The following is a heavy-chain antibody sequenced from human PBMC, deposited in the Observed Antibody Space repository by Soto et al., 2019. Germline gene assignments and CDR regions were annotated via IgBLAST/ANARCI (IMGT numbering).Heavy chain of an antibody. V-gene: IGHV6-1*01. CDR1: GDSVSSNSAA. CDR2: TYYRSKWYI. D-gene: IGHD1-1*01. Sequence: SQTLSLTCDISGDSVSSNSAAWNWIRQTPSRGLEWLGRTYYRSKWYINYAVSVKSRITVNPDTSKNQFSLQLNSVTPEDTAVYYCARGSWDDVTGHYYMDVWGKGTTVAVSS. CDR3: ARGSWDDVTGHYYMDV. J-gene: IGHJ6*03.